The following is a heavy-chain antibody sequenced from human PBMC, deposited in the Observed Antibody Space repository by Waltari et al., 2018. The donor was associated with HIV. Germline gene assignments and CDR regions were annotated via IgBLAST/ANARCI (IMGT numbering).Heavy chain of an antibody. CDR2: LSGSGSTA. Sequence: EVQLLESGGGLVQPGGSLRLSCKASGFIFRNFSMCWVRQAPGKGPEWVSALSGSGSTASYADYVKGRLTISRDFSNNTLFLQMNNLRPEDTAVYFCARSMRDLRPSAFDVWGQGTMVAIFS. D-gene: IGHD2-8*01. J-gene: IGHJ3*01. V-gene: IGHV3-23*01. CDR3: ARSMRDLRPSAFDV. CDR1: GFIFRNFS.